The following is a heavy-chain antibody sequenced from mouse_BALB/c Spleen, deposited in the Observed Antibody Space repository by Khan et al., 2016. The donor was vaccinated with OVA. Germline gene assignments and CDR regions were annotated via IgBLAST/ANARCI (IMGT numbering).Heavy chain of an antibody. V-gene: IGHV3-2*02. J-gene: IGHJ4*01. Sequence: EVQLVESGPGLVKPSQSLSLTCTVTGYSITSNYAWNWIRQFPGNKLEWMGYISYSGSTNYNPSLKSRISITRDTSKNQFFLQLNSVTTEVTATDYCTRGNYYGYAMDYWGQGTSITVSS. CDR2: ISYSGST. CDR3: TRGNYYGYAMDY. CDR1: GYSITSNYA. D-gene: IGHD1-1*01.